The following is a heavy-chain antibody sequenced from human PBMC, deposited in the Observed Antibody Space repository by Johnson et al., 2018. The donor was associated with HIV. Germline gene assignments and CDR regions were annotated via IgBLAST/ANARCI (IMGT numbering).Heavy chain of an antibody. CDR2: IKSKTDGGTT. J-gene: IGHJ3*02. CDR3: ATEGAMIRGGAFDI. D-gene: IGHD3-10*01. CDR1: GFSFSNAW. V-gene: IGHV3-15*01. Sequence: VQLVESGGGLVKPGGSLRLSCEASGFSFSNAWMSWVRQAPGKGLEWVGRIKSKTDGGTTEYAAPVKGRFTIPRDDSRNTVFLQMNSLKTEDTAVYYCATEGAMIRGGAFDIWGRGTMVTVSS.